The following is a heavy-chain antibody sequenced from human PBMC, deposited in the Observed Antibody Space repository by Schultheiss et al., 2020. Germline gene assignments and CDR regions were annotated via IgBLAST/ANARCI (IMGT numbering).Heavy chain of an antibody. CDR2: IIPIFGTA. V-gene: IGHV1-69*13. J-gene: IGHJ5*02. D-gene: IGHD3-10*01. Sequence: SVKVSCKASGGTFSSYAISWVRQAPGQGLEWMGGIIPIFGTANYAQKFQGRVTITADESTSTAYMELSSLRSEDTAVYYCARAMVQGVINHNWFDPWGQGTLVTFSS. CDR1: GGTFSSYA. CDR3: ARAMVQGVINHNWFDP.